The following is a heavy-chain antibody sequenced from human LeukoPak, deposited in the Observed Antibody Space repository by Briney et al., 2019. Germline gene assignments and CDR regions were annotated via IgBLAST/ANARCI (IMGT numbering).Heavy chain of an antibody. CDR1: GFTFSSYA. Sequence: GGSLRLSCAASGFTFSSYAMSWVRQAPGKGLEWVSAISGSGGSTYYADSVKGRFTISRDNAKNSLYLQMNSLRAEDTAVYYCARDVLDLEYSSSSGGYWGQGTLVTVSS. CDR3: ARDVLDLEYSSSSGGY. J-gene: IGHJ4*02. D-gene: IGHD6-6*01. CDR2: ISGSGGST. V-gene: IGHV3-23*01.